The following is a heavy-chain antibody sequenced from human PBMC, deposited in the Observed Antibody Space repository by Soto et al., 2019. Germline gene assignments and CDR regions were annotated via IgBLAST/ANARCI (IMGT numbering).Heavy chain of an antibody. V-gene: IGHV3-7*01. J-gene: IGHJ6*02. CDR3: AREVRVYDFWSGYYRTIGYYYYYGMDV. D-gene: IGHD3-3*01. CDR2: IKQGGCVK. Sequence: GGSLRLSCAASGFAFSSKWMSWVRQAPGKRLEWVANIKQGGCVKDYVDSVKGRFSIYRDNAKNSLYLQMNSLRAEDTAVYYCAREVRVYDFWSGYYRTIGYYYYYGMDVWGQGTTVTVSS. CDR1: GFAFSSKW.